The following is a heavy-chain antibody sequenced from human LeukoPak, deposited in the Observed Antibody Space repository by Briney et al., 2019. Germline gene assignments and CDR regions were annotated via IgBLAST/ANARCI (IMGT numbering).Heavy chain of an antibody. CDR3: AREDSSGNIYYFDY. J-gene: IGHJ4*02. D-gene: IGHD6-19*01. V-gene: IGHV1-18*01. CDR2: ISAYDGNT. Sequence: GASVKVSCEASGYTFTSYGISWVRQAPGQGLEWMGWISAYDGNTNYAQKLQGRVTMTTDTSTSTAYMELRSLRSDDTAVYYCAREDSSGNIYYFDYWGQGTLVTVSS. CDR1: GYTFTSYG.